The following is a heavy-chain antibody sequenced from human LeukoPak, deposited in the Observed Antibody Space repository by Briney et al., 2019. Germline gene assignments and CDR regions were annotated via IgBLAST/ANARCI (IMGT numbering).Heavy chain of an antibody. Sequence: SQTLSLTCAISGDSVSNTNAAWNWIRQSPSRGLEWLGRTYSRSKWYNGYAVSVQSRISINADTSKNQSSLQLNSVTPEDTAVYYCAKSNYGDYVWFDPWGQGTLVTVSS. CDR3: AKSNYGDYVWFDP. V-gene: IGHV6-1*01. J-gene: IGHJ5*02. D-gene: IGHD4-17*01. CDR2: TYSRSKWYN. CDR1: GDSVSNTNAA.